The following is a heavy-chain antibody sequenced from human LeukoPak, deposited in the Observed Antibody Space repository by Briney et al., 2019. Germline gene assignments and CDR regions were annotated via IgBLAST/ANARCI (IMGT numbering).Heavy chain of an antibody. Sequence: PSETLSLTCTVSGGSISSSSYYWGWIRQPPGKGLEWIGSIYYSGSTCYNPSLKSRVTISVDTSKNQFSLRLSSVTAADTAVYYCARPRWEVLNWFDPWGQGTLVTVSS. V-gene: IGHV4-39*01. CDR3: ARPRWEVLNWFDP. CDR2: IYYSGST. J-gene: IGHJ5*02. D-gene: IGHD2-15*01. CDR1: GGSISSSSYY.